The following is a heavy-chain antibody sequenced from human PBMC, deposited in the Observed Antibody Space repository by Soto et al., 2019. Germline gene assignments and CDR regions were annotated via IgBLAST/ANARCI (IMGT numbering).Heavy chain of an antibody. CDR2: IYYTGST. CDR3: ARQGARDAYYYFCDV. Sequence: QVQLHESGPGLVKPSETLSLTCTVSGGSISNYYWSWIRQPPGKRLEWIGYIYYTGSTNYNPSLKSRVTISVDTSEHQFSLKLSSVTATDTAVYYCARQGARDAYYYFCDVWGKGTTVTVSS. J-gene: IGHJ6*04. CDR1: GGSISNYY. V-gene: IGHV4-59*08.